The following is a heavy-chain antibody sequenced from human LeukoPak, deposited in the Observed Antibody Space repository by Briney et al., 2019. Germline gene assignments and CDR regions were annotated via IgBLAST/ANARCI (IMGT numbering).Heavy chain of an antibody. CDR3: ATLWPNYYDSSGYYHRDY. D-gene: IGHD3-22*01. Sequence: ASVKVSCKVSGYTLTELSMHWVRHAPGKGLGWMGGFDPEDGETIYAQKFQGRVTMTEDTSTDTAYMELSSLRSEDTAVYYCATLWPNYYDSSGYYHRDYWGQGTLVTVSS. J-gene: IGHJ4*02. CDR2: FDPEDGET. V-gene: IGHV1-24*01. CDR1: GYTLTELS.